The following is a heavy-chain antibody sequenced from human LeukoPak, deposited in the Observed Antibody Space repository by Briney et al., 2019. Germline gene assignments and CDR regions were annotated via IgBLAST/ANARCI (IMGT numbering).Heavy chain of an antibody. CDR1: GGTFSSYA. Sequence: SVKVSCKASGGTFSSYAISWVRQAPGQGLEWMGEIIPIFGTANYAQKFQGRVTITADESTSTAYMELSSLRSEDTAVYYCARDSSTGTTWEVVNYFDYWGQGALVTVSS. D-gene: IGHD1-1*01. CDR3: ARDSSTGTTWEVVNYFDY. CDR2: IIPIFGTA. J-gene: IGHJ4*02. V-gene: IGHV1-69*13.